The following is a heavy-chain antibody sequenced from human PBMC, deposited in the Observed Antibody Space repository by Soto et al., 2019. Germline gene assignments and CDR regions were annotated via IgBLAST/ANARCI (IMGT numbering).Heavy chain of an antibody. V-gene: IGHV3-7*03. Sequence: EVQMVESGGGLVQPGGSLRLSCATSGFTFSSYWMSWVRQAPGKGLEWVANIKQDGSEKYYVDSVKGRFTISRDNAKNSLYLQMSSLRVEDTAMYYCARDFGGGIAVAGVGFDYWGQGALFNVSS. CDR3: ARDFGGGIAVAGVGFDY. D-gene: IGHD6-19*01. CDR1: GFTFSSYW. CDR2: IKQDGSEK. J-gene: IGHJ4*02.